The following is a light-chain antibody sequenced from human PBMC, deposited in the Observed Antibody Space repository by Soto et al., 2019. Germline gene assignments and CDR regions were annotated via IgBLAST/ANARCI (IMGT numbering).Light chain of an antibody. V-gene: IGKV1-5*03. CDR3: QQYNSLWT. J-gene: IGKJ1*01. Sequence: DIQMTQSPSTLSASVGDRVTITCRASQSISSWLAWYQQKPGKAPKLLIYKASSLESGVPSRFSGSGSATEFNLTISRLQPDDFATYYCQQYNSLWTFGQGTKVEIK. CDR2: KAS. CDR1: QSISSW.